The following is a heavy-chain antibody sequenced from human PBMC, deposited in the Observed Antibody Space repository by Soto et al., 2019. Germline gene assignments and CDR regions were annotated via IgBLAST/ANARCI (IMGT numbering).Heavy chain of an antibody. CDR2: INQDETEK. CDR3: VSSNIVGRPG. D-gene: IGHD6-6*01. Sequence: EMQLVESGGGLVKPGGSLRLSCAASGFSFVTFWMAWVRQAPGKGLEWVANINQDETEKHYVDSVKGRFTISRDNAKSSLYLQMNNLRVEDTAVYYCVSSNIVGRPGGGQGTMVTVSS. CDR1: GFSFVTFW. J-gene: IGHJ3*01. V-gene: IGHV3-7*01.